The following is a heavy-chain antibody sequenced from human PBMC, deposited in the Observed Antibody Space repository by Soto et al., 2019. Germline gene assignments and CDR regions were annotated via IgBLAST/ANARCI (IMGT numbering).Heavy chain of an antibody. Sequence: EVQLVESGGGLVKPGGSLRLSCAASGFTFTSYSMNWVRQAPGKGLEWVSSISGSSAYIYYADSVKGRFTISRDNAKKSLYLQMNSLRAEDAAVYYCAGQKDAFHIWGQGTMVTVAS. CDR2: ISGSSAYI. CDR1: GFTFTSYS. CDR3: AGQKDAFHI. V-gene: IGHV3-21*01. J-gene: IGHJ3*02.